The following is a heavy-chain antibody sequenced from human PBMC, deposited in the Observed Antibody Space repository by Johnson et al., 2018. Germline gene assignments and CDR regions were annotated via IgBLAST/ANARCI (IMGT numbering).Heavy chain of an antibody. CDR1: GFTFSYYS. CDR3: ARDDIVVVPAAPGAFDI. Sequence: VQLVESGGGLVKPGGSLRLSCAASGFTFSYYSMNWVRQAPGRGLEWVSSISSSSSYIYYADSVTGRFTISRDNAMNSLYLKMNSLRAEDTAVYYLARDDIVVVPAAPGAFDIWGQGTMVTVSS. J-gene: IGHJ3*02. V-gene: IGHV3-21*01. D-gene: IGHD2-2*01. CDR2: ISSSSSYI.